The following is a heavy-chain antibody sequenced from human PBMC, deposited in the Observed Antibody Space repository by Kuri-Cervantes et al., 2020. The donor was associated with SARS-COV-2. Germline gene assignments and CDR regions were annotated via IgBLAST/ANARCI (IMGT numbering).Heavy chain of an antibody. D-gene: IGHD1-14*01. Sequence: GESLKISCAVSGFTFSSYAMHWVRQAPGKGLEWVAVIWYDGSNKYYADSVKGRFTISRDNSKNTLYLQMNSLRAEDTAVYYCVSGFLLGRITSPGYWGQGTLVTVSS. CDR3: VSGFLLGRITSPGY. CDR2: IWYDGSNK. V-gene: IGHV3-33*08. J-gene: IGHJ4*02. CDR1: GFTFSSYA.